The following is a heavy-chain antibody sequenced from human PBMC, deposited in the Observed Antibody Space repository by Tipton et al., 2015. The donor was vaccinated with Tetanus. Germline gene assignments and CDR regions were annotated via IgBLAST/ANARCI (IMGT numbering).Heavy chain of an antibody. CDR3: ARGSTGPPKGNWFDP. Sequence: TLSLTCTVSGGSISSGGYYWSWIRQHPGKGLEWIGYIYYSGSTYYNPSLKSRVTISVDTSKNQFSLKLSSGTAADTAVYYCARGSTGPPKGNWFDPWGQGTLVTVSS. CDR1: GGSISSGGYY. V-gene: IGHV4-31*03. CDR2: IYYSGST. J-gene: IGHJ5*02. D-gene: IGHD3-9*01.